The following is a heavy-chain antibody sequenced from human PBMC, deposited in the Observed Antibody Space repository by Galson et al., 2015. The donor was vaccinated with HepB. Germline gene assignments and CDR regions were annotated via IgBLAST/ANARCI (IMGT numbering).Heavy chain of an antibody. CDR3: ARGSPYYYDSSGYNYYYYGMDV. V-gene: IGHV3-21*01. J-gene: IGHJ6*02. CDR1: GFTFSSYS. Sequence: SLRLSCAASGFTFSSYSMNWVRQAPGKGLEWVSSISSSSSYIYYADSVKGRFTIPRDNAKNSLYLQMNSLRAEDTAVYYCARGSPYYYDSSGYNYYYYGMDVWGQGTTVTVSS. CDR2: ISSSSSYI. D-gene: IGHD3-22*01.